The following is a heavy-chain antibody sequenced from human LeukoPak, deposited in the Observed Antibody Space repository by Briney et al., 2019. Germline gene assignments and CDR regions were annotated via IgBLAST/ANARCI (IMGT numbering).Heavy chain of an antibody. CDR3: ARRAGAYSHPYDY. CDR2: IYSAGST. D-gene: IGHD4/OR15-4a*01. Sequence: GGSLRLSCAASGFTFSDYNMSWVRQAPGKGLEWVSFIYSAGSTHYSDSVKGRFTISIDNSKNTLYLQMNSLRVEDTAVYYCARRAGAYSHPYDYWGQGTLVTVSS. V-gene: IGHV3-53*01. CDR1: GFTFSDYN. J-gene: IGHJ4*02.